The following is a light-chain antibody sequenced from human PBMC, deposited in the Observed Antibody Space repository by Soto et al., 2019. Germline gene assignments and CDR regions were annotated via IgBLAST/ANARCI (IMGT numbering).Light chain of an antibody. V-gene: IGLV2-14*01. CDR3: SSYTDRNTRV. J-gene: IGLJ1*01. CDR2: QVN. Sequence: SALPQPASVSGSAGQSITISGTGTSSDFGGYNYVSWYQHHPGKAPKLIIYQVNNRPSGVSNRFSGSKSGNAASLTIFGLLAEDEADYYCSSYTDRNTRVFGTGTKVTVL. CDR1: SSDFGGYNY.